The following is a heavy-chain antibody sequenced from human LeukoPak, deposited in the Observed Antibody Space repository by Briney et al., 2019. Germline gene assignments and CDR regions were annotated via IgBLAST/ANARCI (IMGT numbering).Heavy chain of an antibody. D-gene: IGHD6-19*01. CDR1: GYSISSGYY. CDR3: ARKAVQVAVAESYAFDI. J-gene: IGHJ3*02. V-gene: IGHV4-38-2*01. Sequence: SETLSLTCAVSGYSISSGYYWGWIRQPPGKGLEWIGSIYHSGSTYYNPSLKSRVTISVDTSKNQFSLKLSSVTAADTAVYYCARKAVQVAVAESYAFDIWGQGTMVTVSS. CDR2: IYHSGST.